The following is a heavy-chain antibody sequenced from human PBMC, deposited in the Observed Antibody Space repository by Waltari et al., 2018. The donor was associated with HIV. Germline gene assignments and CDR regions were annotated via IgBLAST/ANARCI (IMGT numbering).Heavy chain of an antibody. Sequence: MQLVESGGGLVKPGGSRRLSCATSGFTLSTYTMTCVRQTPGKGLEFLSSITSTSRSIFYSDSTKGRFIISRDNAQNSLSLQMTSLTAEDTAVYFCVADLGGSHDSWGQGTLVTVSS. J-gene: IGHJ4*02. V-gene: IGHV3-21*02. CDR2: ITSTSRSI. D-gene: IGHD1-26*01. CDR3: VADLGGSHDS. CDR1: GFTLSTYT.